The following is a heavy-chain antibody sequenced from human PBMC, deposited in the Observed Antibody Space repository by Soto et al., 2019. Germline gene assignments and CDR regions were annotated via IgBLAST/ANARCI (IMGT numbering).Heavy chain of an antibody. D-gene: IGHD3-10*01. V-gene: IGHV1-69*13. J-gene: IGHJ4*02. CDR3: AKEAGDH. CDR1: GGNFNTYA. Sequence: SVKVSCKXSGGNFNTYALTWVRQAPGQGLEWIGGIIPMFDIKNVAQRFQGRVTLNADDSMTTAYMEMTSLRSDDTAVYYCAKEAGDHWGQGTLVTVSP. CDR2: IIPMFDIK.